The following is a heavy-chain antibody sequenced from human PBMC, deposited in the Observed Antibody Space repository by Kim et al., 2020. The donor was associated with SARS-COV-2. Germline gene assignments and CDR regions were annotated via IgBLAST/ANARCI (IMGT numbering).Heavy chain of an antibody. CDR3: ARRGRYCGGGSCYSGDC. D-gene: IGHD2-15*01. CDR2: IYPGDSDT. Sequence: GESLKISCKGSGYSFTSYWIGWVRQMPGKGLEWMGIIYPGDSDTRYSPSFQGQVTISADKSISTAYLQWSSLKASDTAMYYCARRGRYCGGGSCYSGDCWGQGTLVTVSS. CDR1: GYSFTSYW. J-gene: IGHJ4*02. V-gene: IGHV5-51*01.